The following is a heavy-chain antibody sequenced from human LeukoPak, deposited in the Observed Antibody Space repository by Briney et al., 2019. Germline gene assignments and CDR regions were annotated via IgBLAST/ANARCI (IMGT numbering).Heavy chain of an antibody. CDR2: ISWNSGSI. CDR1: GFTFDDYA. Sequence: PGGSLRLSCAASGFTFDDYAMHWVRQAPGKGLEWVSGISWNSGSIGYADSVKGRFTISRDNAKNTLYLQMNSLRAEDTAVYYCARDPTPYYDFWSGYLNWFDPWGQGTLVTVSS. V-gene: IGHV3-9*01. CDR3: ARDPTPYYDFWSGYLNWFDP. D-gene: IGHD3-3*01. J-gene: IGHJ5*02.